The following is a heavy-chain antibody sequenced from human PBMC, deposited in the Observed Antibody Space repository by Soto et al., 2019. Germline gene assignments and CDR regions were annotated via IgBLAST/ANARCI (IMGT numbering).Heavy chain of an antibody. CDR1: GSNFTSYW. Sequence: EPMNISSKGSGSNFTSYWIGWVRQMHGKGLEWMGIIYPGDSDTRYSPSFQGQVTISAGKSISTAYLQWSSLKASDTAMYYCARHVVVVPAAMSVGYYYYMDVWCKGTAVTVSS. V-gene: IGHV5-51*01. D-gene: IGHD2-2*01. CDR2: IYPGDSDT. J-gene: IGHJ6*03. CDR3: ARHVVVVPAAMSVGYYYYMDV.